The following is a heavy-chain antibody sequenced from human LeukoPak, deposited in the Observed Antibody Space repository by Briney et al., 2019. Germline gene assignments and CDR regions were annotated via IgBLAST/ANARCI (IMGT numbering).Heavy chain of an antibody. D-gene: IGHD2-2*01. Sequence: GRSLRLSCAASGFTFDDYAMHWVRQAPGKGLERVSGISWNSGSIGYADSVKGRFTISRDNAKNSLYLQMNSLRAEDTALYYCARRGLVGYWGQGTLVTVSS. CDR1: GFTFDDYA. CDR2: ISWNSGSI. CDR3: ARRGLVGY. V-gene: IGHV3-9*01. J-gene: IGHJ4*02.